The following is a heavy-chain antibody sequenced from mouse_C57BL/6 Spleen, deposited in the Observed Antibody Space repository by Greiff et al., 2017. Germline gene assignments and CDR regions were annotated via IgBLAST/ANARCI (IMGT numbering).Heavy chain of an antibody. D-gene: IGHD2-5*01. CDR1: GYTFTSYW. CDR2: IYPGSGST. J-gene: IGHJ4*01. V-gene: IGHV1-55*01. Sequence: QVQLQQPGAELVKPGASVKMSCKASGYTFTSYWITWVKQRPGQGLEWIGDIYPGSGSTNYNEKFKSKDTLTVDTSSSTAYMQLSSLTSEDSAVYYCARSYYSNYDYAMDYWGQGTSVTVSS. CDR3: ARSYYSNYDYAMDY.